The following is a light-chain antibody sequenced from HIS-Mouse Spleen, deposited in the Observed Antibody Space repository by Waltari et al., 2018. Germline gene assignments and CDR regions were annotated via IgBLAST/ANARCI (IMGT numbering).Light chain of an antibody. CDR3: MQALQTPFT. J-gene: IGKJ3*01. CDR1: QSLLHSNGYNY. CDR2: LDS. Sequence: DIVMTQSPLSLPVTPGEPDSIPCRSSQSLLHSNGYNYLDWYLQKPGQSPQLLISLDSNRASGVPDSFSGSGSGTDFTLKISRVEAEDVGVYYCMQALQTPFTFGPGTKVDIK. V-gene: IGKV2-28*01.